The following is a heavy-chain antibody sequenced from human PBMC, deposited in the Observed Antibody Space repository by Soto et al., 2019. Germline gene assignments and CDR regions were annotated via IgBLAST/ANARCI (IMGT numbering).Heavy chain of an antibody. D-gene: IGHD1-1*01. CDR2: IYSGGAT. CDR3: ARDGTYNWV. Sequence: EVQLVESGGGLVQPGGSLRLSCAASGFTVSNNYMRWVRQASWKGLEWVSLIYSGGATYYADSVKGRFTISRDNSKNTLYLQMNSLRAEDTAVYYCARDGTYNWVGGQGILVTVSS. V-gene: IGHV3-66*01. J-gene: IGHJ4*02. CDR1: GFTVSNNY.